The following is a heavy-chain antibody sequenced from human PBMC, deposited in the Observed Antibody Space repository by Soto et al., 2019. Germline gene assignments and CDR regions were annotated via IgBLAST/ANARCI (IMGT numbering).Heavy chain of an antibody. V-gene: IGHV2-26*01. CDR1: GFSLTDTRMG. D-gene: IGHD3-22*01. CDR3: ARALFYSDSDGYYFEFDY. CDR2: IISNDDK. Sequence: GPTLVNPTETLPLTCSVSGFSLTDTRMGVSWIRQAPGKALEWLAHIISNDDKSYSTSLKSRLTISKDTSKSQVVLRMTNMDPVDTGRYYCARALFYSDSDGYYFEFDYWGPGTLVTVSS. J-gene: IGHJ4*02.